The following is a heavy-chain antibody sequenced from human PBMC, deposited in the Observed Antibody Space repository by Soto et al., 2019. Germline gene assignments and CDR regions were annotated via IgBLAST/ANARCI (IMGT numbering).Heavy chain of an antibody. Sequence: EVQLVESGGGLVQPGGSLRLSCAASGFTVSSNYMSWVRQAPGKGLEWVSVIYSGGSTYYADSVKGRFTISRHNSKNRRILKRTVGEVGDTACNNGGGGKKGTYNLYYSNYSRDSGGKGTTAT. V-gene: IGHV3-53*04. CDR3: GGGKKGTYNLYYSNYSRDS. CDR1: GFTVSSNY. J-gene: IGHJ6*03. D-gene: IGHD3-22*01. CDR2: IYSGGST.